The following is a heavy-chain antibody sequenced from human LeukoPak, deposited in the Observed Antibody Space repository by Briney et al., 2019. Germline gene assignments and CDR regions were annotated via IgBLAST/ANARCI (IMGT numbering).Heavy chain of an antibody. J-gene: IGHJ4*02. Sequence: SETLSLSCAVYGGSFSVYYWSWICQPPGKGLEWIGEINHSGSTNYNPSLKSRVTILADTSKNQFSLKLSSVTAADTAVYYCARTSWFGSYYFDYWGQGTLVTVSS. CDR3: ARTSWFGSYYFDY. CDR1: GGSFSVYY. D-gene: IGHD3-10*01. CDR2: INHSGST. V-gene: IGHV4-34*01.